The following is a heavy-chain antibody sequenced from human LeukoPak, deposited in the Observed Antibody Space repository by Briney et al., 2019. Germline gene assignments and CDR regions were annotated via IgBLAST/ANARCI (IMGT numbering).Heavy chain of an antibody. D-gene: IGHD6-13*01. CDR2: ISGSSSFI. Sequence: GGSLRLSCAASGFTFSSYTMNWVRQAPGKGLEWVSSISGSSSFISYAGSVKGRFTISRDNAKNSLYLQMNSLRAEDTAMYYCAREAPYSSTWDFSNYWGQGTLVTVSS. J-gene: IGHJ4*02. CDR3: AREAPYSSTWDFSNY. CDR1: GFTFSSYT. V-gene: IGHV3-21*01.